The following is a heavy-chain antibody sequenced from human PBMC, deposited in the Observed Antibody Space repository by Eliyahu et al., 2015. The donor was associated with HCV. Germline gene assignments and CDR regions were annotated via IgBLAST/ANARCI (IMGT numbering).Heavy chain of an antibody. Sequence: EVQLVESGGGLVQPGGSLRLSCAASGFXFSSYAMHWVRQAPGKGLEYVSAISSNGGSTYYANSVKGRFTISRDNSKNTLYLQMGSLRAEDMAVYYCARDLLEAQGDYYYYYMDVWGKGTTVTVSS. J-gene: IGHJ6*03. CDR1: GFXFSSYA. CDR2: ISSNGGST. V-gene: IGHV3-64*01. CDR3: ARDLLEAQGDYYYYYMDV. D-gene: IGHD3-3*01.